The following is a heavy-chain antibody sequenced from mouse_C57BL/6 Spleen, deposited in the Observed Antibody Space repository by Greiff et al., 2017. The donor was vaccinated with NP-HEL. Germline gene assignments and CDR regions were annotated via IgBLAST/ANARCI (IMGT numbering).Heavy chain of an antibody. D-gene: IGHD4-1*01. CDR1: GFTFSSYA. CDR2: ISSGGDYI. V-gene: IGHV5-9-1*02. CDR3: TRNWDDYYAMDY. Sequence: EVKLMESGEGLVKPGGSLKLSCAASGFTFSSYAMSWVRQTPEKRLEWVAYISSGGDYIYYADTVKGRFTISRDNARNTLYLQMSSLKSEDTAMYYCTRNWDDYYAMDYWGQGTSVTVSS. J-gene: IGHJ4*01.